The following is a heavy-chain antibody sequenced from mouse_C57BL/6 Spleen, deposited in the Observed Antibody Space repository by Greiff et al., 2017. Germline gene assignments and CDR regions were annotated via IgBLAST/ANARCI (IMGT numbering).Heavy chain of an antibody. CDR3: AREIYYYYERKCYYAMDD. CDR1: GYAFSSSW. D-gene: IGHD2-4*01. CDR2: IYPGDGDT. Sequence: QVQLQQSGPELVKPGASVKISCKASGYAFSSSWMNWVKQRPGKGLEWIGRIYPGDGDTNYNGKFNGKATLTADKASSTADIQLSSLTSEYSAVYFCAREIYYYYERKCYYAMDDWGQGTSVTVSS. J-gene: IGHJ4*01. V-gene: IGHV1-82*01.